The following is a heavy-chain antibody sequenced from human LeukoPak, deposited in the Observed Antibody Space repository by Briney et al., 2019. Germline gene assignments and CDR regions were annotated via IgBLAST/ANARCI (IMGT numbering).Heavy chain of an antibody. J-gene: IGHJ5*02. CDR3: AKGPAMVRGTFDP. Sequence: PGGSLRLSCAASGFTFSTYGMTWVRQAPGRGLEWVSAISGSAARTFYADSVKGRFTISRDNSKNTLYLQMNSLRTEETAVYYCAKGPAMVRGTFDPWGQGTLVTVSS. CDR1: GFTFSTYG. V-gene: IGHV3-23*01. D-gene: IGHD3-10*01. CDR2: ISGSAART.